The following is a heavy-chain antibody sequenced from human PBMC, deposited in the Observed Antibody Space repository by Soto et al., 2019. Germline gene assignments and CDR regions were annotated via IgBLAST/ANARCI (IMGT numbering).Heavy chain of an antibody. J-gene: IGHJ6*02. CDR1: GYTFTSYG. Sequence: QVQLVQSGAEVKKPGASVKVSCKASGYTFTSYGISWVRQAPGQGLEWMGWISAYNGNTNYAQKLQGRVTMTTDTSTSTAYMELRSLRSDDTAVYYCARDRPIQLWSTGVDYYYYYGMDVWGQGTTVTVSS. V-gene: IGHV1-18*01. CDR3: ARDRPIQLWSTGVDYYYYYGMDV. CDR2: ISAYNGNT. D-gene: IGHD5-18*01.